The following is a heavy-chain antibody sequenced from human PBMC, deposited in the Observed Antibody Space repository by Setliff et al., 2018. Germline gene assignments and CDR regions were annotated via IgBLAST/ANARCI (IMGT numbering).Heavy chain of an antibody. CDR1: GGSFSGYY. CDR2: INHSGST. D-gene: IGHD4-4*01. J-gene: IGHJ6*03. Sequence: PSETLSLTCAVYGGSFSGYYWSWIRQPPGKGLEWIGEINHSGSTNYNPSLKSRVTISVDTSKNQFSLKLSSVTAADTAVYYCARAYSYYYYYMDVWGKGTTGTSP. V-gene: IGHV4-34*01. CDR3: ARAYSYYYYYMDV.